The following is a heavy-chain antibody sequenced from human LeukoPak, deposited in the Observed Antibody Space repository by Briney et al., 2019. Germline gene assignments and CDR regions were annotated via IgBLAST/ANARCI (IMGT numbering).Heavy chain of an antibody. CDR1: GFTFSSYA. D-gene: IGHD3-16*01. CDR3: ARVRITDAFDI. J-gene: IGHJ3*02. Sequence: AGGSLRLSCAASGFTFSSYAMSWVRQAPGKGLEWVSYISSSSSYTNYADSVKGRFTISRDNAKNSLYLQMNSLRAEDTAVYYCARVRITDAFDIWGQGTMVTVSS. V-gene: IGHV3-21*05. CDR2: ISSSSSYT.